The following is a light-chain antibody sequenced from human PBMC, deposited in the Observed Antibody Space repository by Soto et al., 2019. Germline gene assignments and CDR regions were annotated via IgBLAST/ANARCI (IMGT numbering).Light chain of an antibody. CDR3: QQRDNWPT. J-gene: IGKJ5*01. Sequence: EIVLTQSPATLSLSPGERATISCRARQSVDTYLAWYHQKPAQATSLLIYDASKRATGIPARFSGSGSGTDFTLSISSLEPEDFAVYYCQQRDNWPTFGQGTRLEIK. CDR1: QSVDTY. CDR2: DAS. V-gene: IGKV3-11*01.